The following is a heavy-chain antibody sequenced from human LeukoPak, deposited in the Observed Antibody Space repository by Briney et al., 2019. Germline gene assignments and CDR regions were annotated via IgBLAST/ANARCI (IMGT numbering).Heavy chain of an antibody. Sequence: SETLSLTCTVSGYSISSGYFWGWMRQPPGKGLEWIGEIYHRGNTHYNPSLKSRVTMSVDTSTNQFSLRVNSVTAADTAVYYCARARGDYFDYWGQGTLVTVSS. CDR1: GYSISSGYF. V-gene: IGHV4-38-2*02. J-gene: IGHJ4*02. D-gene: IGHD1-26*01. CDR3: ARARGDYFDY. CDR2: IYHRGNT.